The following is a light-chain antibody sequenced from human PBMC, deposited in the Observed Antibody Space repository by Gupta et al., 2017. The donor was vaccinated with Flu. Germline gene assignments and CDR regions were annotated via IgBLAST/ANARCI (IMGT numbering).Light chain of an antibody. CDR3: QQSYSTT. CDR1: QGVSSY. CDR2: AAS. J-gene: IGKJ3*01. Sequence: DIQMTQSPSSLSASVGDRVTITWRTSQGVSSYLNLYKQKPGKAPKLLITAASHFQSGVPSRCSGRGSGTDFTLTISSLQPEDFSTYYWQQSYSTTFGPGTKVDLK. V-gene: IGKV1-39*01.